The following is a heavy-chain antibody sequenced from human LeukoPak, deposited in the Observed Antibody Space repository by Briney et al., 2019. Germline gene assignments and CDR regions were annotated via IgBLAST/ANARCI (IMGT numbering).Heavy chain of an antibody. D-gene: IGHD7-27*01. CDR1: GYTFTVYY. CDR2: INPNSGGT. V-gene: IGHV1-2*06. J-gene: IGHJ6*02. CDR3: ARDSWGSYYYGMDV. Sequence: ASVKVSCKASGYTFTVYYMHWVRQAPGQGLEWMGRINPNSGGTNYAQKFQGRVTMTRDTSISTAYMELSRLRSDDTAVYYCARDSWGSYYYGMDVWGQGTTVTVSS.